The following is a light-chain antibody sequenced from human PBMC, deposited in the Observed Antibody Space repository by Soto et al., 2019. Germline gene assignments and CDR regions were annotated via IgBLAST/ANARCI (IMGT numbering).Light chain of an antibody. V-gene: IGKV3-15*01. Sequence: EIVMTQSPATLSVSPGERATLSCRASQSVSSNLAWYQQKPGQAPRLLIYGASTRATGIQARFSGSGSGIEFTLTIIRLQSEDFAVYYCKQYNNWPPYTFGQGTKLKIK. J-gene: IGKJ2*01. CDR3: KQYNNWPPYT. CDR1: QSVSSN. CDR2: GAS.